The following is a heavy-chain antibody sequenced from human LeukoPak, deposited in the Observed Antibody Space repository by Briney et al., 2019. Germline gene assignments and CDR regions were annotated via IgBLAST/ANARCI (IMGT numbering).Heavy chain of an antibody. J-gene: IGHJ6*03. D-gene: IGHD5-18*01. CDR1: GYTFASYY. CDR3: ARGIQLWPGPSYYMDV. Sequence: EASVKVSCKASGYTFASYYMHWVRQAPGQGLEWMGWINPNSGGTNYAQKFQGRVTMTRDTSISTAYMELSRLRSDDTAVYYCARGIQLWPGPSYYMDVWGKGTTVTVSS. V-gene: IGHV1-2*02. CDR2: INPNSGGT.